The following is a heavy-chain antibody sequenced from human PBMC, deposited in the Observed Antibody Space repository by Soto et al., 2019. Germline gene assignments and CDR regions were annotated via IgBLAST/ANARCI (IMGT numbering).Heavy chain of an antibody. CDR3: ARRSSGWTYCFDY. D-gene: IGHD6-19*01. V-gene: IGHV4-39*01. J-gene: IGHJ4*02. Sequence: QLQLQESGPGLVKPSETLSLTCSVSGGSISSSSYYWGWIRQPPGKGLEWIGSFYYSGSTYYNPSLKSRVTISVDTSKNQFSLKLSSVTAADTAVYYCARRSSGWTYCFDYWGQGTLVTVSS. CDR1: GGSISSSSYY. CDR2: FYYSGST.